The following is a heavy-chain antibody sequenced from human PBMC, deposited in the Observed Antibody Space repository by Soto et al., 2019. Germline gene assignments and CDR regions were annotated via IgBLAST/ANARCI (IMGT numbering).Heavy chain of an antibody. V-gene: IGHV1-2*02. CDR1: GYTFTGYY. CDR2: INPNSGGT. CDR3: ARPGVVAATSLEAFDI. Sequence: VASVKVSCKASGYTFTGYYMHWVRQAPGQGLEWMGWINPNSGGTNYAQKFQGRVTMTRDTSISTAYMELSRLRSDDTAVYYCARPGVVAATSLEAFDIWGQGTMVTVSS. D-gene: IGHD2-15*01. J-gene: IGHJ3*02.